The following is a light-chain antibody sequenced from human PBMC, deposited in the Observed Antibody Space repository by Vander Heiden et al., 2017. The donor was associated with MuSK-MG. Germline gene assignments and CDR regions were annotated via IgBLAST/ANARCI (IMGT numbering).Light chain of an antibody. CDR1: QSVTSSY. Sequence: DIVLTQSPGTLSLSPGERATLSCRASQSVTSSYLAWYQQKPGQAPRLLIYGASSRATGIPDRFSGSGSGTDFTRTISRLEPEDFAVYYCQHYGTSFPITFGQGTRLEIK. CDR3: QHYGTSFPIT. V-gene: IGKV3-20*01. J-gene: IGKJ5*01. CDR2: GAS.